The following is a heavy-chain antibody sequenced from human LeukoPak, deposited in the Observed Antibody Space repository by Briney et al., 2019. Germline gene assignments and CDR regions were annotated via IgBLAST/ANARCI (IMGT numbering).Heavy chain of an antibody. V-gene: IGHV4-59*01. CDR1: GGSISSYY. CDR2: IYYSGST. CDR3: ARSSLGEGESY. D-gene: IGHD3-16*01. Sequence: SETLSLTYTVSGGSISSYYWSWIRQPPGKGLEWIGYIYYSGSTNYNPSLKSRVTISVDTSKNQFSLKLSSVTAADTAVYYCARSSLGEGESYWGQGTLVTVSS. J-gene: IGHJ4*02.